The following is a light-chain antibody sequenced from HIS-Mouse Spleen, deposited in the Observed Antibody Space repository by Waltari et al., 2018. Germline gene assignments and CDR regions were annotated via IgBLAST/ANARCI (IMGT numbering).Light chain of an antibody. CDR2: EDS. V-gene: IGLV3-10*01. CDR3: YSPDSSGNHRV. Sequence: SYELTQPPSVSVSPGQTARITCSGDALPKQYAYWYQQKSGQAPVLVIYEDSKRPSGIPERYSGASPGTMATLTISGAQVEDEADYYCYSPDSSGNHRVFGGGTKLTVL. J-gene: IGLJ2*01. CDR1: ALPKQY.